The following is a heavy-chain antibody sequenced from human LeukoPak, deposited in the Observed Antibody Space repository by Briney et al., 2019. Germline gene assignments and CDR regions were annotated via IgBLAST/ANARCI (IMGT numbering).Heavy chain of an antibody. Sequence: ASVKVSCKASGYTFTSYGINWVRQAPGQGLEWMGWISAYNGNTNYAQKLQGRVTMTTDTSTSTAYMELRSLRSDDTAVYYCARVDSSGWYKREDYWGQGTLVTVSS. CDR3: ARVDSSGWYKREDY. D-gene: IGHD6-19*01. V-gene: IGHV1-18*01. CDR2: ISAYNGNT. CDR1: GYTFTSYG. J-gene: IGHJ4*02.